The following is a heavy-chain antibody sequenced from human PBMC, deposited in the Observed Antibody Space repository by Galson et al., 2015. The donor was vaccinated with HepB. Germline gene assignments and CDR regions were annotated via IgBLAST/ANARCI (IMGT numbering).Heavy chain of an antibody. D-gene: IGHD2-2*01. Sequence: SLRLSCAASGFTFSSYWMHWVRQAPGKGLVWVSRINSDGSSTSYADSVKGRFTISRDNAKNTLYLQMNSLRAEDTAVYYCARGQYQLLSEYYGMDVWGQGTTVTVSS. CDR1: GFTFSSYW. CDR3: ARGQYQLLSEYYGMDV. CDR2: INSDGSST. J-gene: IGHJ6*02. V-gene: IGHV3-74*01.